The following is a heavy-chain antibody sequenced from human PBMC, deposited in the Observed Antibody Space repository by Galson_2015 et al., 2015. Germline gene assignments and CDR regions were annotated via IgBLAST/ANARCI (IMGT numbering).Heavy chain of an antibody. J-gene: IGHJ4*02. CDR3: ARERAGGHFDY. CDR1: GYTLTSYY. V-gene: IGHV1-46*01. CDR2: ISPSGDNT. D-gene: IGHD2-15*01. Sequence: QSGAEVKKPGESLKISCKASGYTLTSYYMHWMRQAPGQGLEWMGVISPSGDNTQYAQKFQGRVTVTRDTSTCTVYMDLNSLRSEDTAVYYCARERAGGHFDYSGQGTLVTVSS.